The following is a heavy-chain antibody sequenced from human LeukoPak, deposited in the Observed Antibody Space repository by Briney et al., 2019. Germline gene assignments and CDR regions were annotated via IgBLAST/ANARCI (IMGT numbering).Heavy chain of an antibody. CDR2: ISYDGSNK. CDR3: AKDLGRAVAAYYYYGMDV. J-gene: IGHJ6*04. CDR1: GFTFSSYG. D-gene: IGHD6-19*01. V-gene: IGHV3-30*18. Sequence: PGGSLRLSCAASGFTFSSYGMHWVRQAPGKGLEWVAVISYDGSNKYYADSVKGRFTISRDNSKDTLYLQMNSLRAEDTAVYYCAKDLGRAVAAYYYYGMDVWGKGTTVTVSS.